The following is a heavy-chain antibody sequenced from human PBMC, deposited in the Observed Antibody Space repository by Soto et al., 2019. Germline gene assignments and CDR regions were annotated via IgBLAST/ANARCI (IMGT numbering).Heavy chain of an antibody. CDR3: AREAIVATIQYFDY. D-gene: IGHD5-12*01. CDR2: IIPILGIA. V-gene: IGHV1-69*08. CDR1: GGTFSSYT. J-gene: IGHJ4*02. Sequence: QVQLVQSGAEVKKPGSSVKVSCKASGGTFSSYTISWVRQAPGQGLEWMGRIIPILGIANYAQKFQGRGTITADKSTSTAYMELTSLRSEDTAVYYCAREAIVATIQYFDYCGQGTLVTVSS.